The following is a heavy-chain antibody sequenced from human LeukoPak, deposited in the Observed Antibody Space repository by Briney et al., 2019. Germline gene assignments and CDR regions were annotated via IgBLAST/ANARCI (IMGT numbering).Heavy chain of an antibody. CDR1: GFTFSSYA. CDR3: ARDWSRGIAAAGTGPLDY. CDR2: ISYDGSNK. J-gene: IGHJ4*02. V-gene: IGHV3-30-3*01. D-gene: IGHD6-13*01. Sequence: GRSLRLSCAASGFTFSSYAMHWVRQAPGKGLEWVAVISYDGSNKYYADSVKGRFTTSRDNSKNTLYLQMNSLRAEDTAVYYCARDWSRGIAAAGTGPLDYWGQGTLVTVSS.